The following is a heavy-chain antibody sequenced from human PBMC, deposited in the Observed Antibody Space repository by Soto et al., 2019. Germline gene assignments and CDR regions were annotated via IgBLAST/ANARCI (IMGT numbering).Heavy chain of an antibody. D-gene: IGHD3-9*01. Sequence: QVQLQESGPGLVKPSETLSLTCTVSGGSISSYYWSWIRQPPGKGLEWIGDIYYSGSTNYNPALKSRITISVDTSKNQFSLKLSSVTAADTAVYYCARLSYYDISGFDLWGRGTLVTVSS. CDR1: GGSISSYY. V-gene: IGHV4-59*01. CDR2: IYYSGST. J-gene: IGHJ2*01. CDR3: ARLSYYDISGFDL.